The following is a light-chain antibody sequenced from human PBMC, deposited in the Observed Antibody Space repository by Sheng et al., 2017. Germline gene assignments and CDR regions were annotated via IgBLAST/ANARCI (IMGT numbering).Light chain of an antibody. CDR1: QAISNY. J-gene: IGKJ4*01. V-gene: IGKV1-16*02. Sequence: IQLTQSPSSLSASVGDRVTITCRASQAISNYLAWFQQKPGKAPKSLIYDASTLHSGVPSKFSGSGYGTEFTLTINSLEPEDFATYYCQQHYTYPLTFGGGTEGGDQT. CDR3: QQHYTYPLT. CDR2: DAS.